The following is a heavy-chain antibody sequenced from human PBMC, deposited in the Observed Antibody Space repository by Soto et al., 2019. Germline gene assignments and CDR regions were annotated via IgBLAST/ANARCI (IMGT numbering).Heavy chain of an antibody. J-gene: IGHJ5*02. D-gene: IGHD5-12*01. Sequence: GGSLSLSCAASGFPFSSYAMSWVRQAPGKGLEWVSAISGSGGSTYYADSVKGRFTISRDNSKNTLYLQMNSLRAEDTAVYYCAKDIVATIINWFDPWGQGTLVTVSS. CDR1: GFPFSSYA. V-gene: IGHV3-23*01. CDR3: AKDIVATIINWFDP. CDR2: ISGSGGST.